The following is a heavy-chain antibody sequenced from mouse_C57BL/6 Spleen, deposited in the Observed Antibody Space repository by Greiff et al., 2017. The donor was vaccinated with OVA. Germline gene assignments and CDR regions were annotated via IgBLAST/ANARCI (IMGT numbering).Heavy chain of an antibody. V-gene: IGHV1-82*01. CDR2: IYPGDGDT. CDR1: GYAFSSSW. J-gene: IGHJ4*01. Sequence: VQGVESGPELVKPGASVKISCKASGYAFSSSWMNWVKQRPGKGLEWIGRIYPGDGDTNYNGKFKGKATLTADKSSSTAYMQLSSLTSEDSAVYFCASFPGYYAMDYWGQGTSVTVSS. CDR3: ASFPGYYAMDY.